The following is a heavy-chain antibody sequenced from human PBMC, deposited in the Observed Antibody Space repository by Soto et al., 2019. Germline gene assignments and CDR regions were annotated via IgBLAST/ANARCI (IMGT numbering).Heavy chain of an antibody. CDR2: ISYDGSNK. Sequence: GGSLRLSCAASGFTFSSYGMHWVRQAPGKGLEWVAVISYDGSNKYYADSVKGRFTISRDNSKNTLYLQMNSLRAEDTAVYYCAKAQQLASLDYWGQGTLVTVSS. CDR1: GFTFSSYG. V-gene: IGHV3-30*18. D-gene: IGHD6-13*01. J-gene: IGHJ4*02. CDR3: AKAQQLASLDY.